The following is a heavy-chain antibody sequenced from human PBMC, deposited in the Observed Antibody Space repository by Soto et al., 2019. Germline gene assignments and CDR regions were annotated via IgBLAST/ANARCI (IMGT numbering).Heavy chain of an antibody. D-gene: IGHD2-2*01. CDR1: GGSISSYY. J-gene: IGHJ6*02. Sequence: PSETLSLTCTFSGGSISSYYWSWIRQPPGKGLEWIGYIYYSGSTNYNPSLKSRVTISVDTSKNQFSLKLSSVTAADTAVYYCARHVPYCSDTSHCAYGMDVWGQGTTVTVS. CDR3: ARHVPYCSDTSHCAYGMDV. CDR2: IYYSGST. V-gene: IGHV4-59*08.